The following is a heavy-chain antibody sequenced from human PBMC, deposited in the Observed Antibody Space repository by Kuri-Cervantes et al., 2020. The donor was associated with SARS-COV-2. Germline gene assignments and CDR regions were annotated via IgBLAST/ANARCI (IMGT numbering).Heavy chain of an antibody. D-gene: IGHD1-26*01. V-gene: IGHV3-73*01. CDR3: VKDYEKVRSGSYYGAGSAFDI. CDR1: GFTFSGSA. CDR2: IRSKANSYAT. J-gene: IGHJ3*02. Sequence: GGSLRLSCAASGFTFSGSAMHWVRQASGKGLEWVGRIRSKANSYATAYAASVKGRFTISRDDSKNTLYLQMSSLRAEDTAVYYCVKDYEKVRSGSYYGAGSAFDIWGQGTMVTVSS.